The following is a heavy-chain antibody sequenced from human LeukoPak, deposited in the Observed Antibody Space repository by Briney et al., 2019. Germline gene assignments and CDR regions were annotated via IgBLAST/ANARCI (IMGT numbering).Heavy chain of an antibody. D-gene: IGHD3-22*01. V-gene: IGHV3-23*01. J-gene: IGHJ4*02. CDR1: GFTFSNTA. CDR2: ISGSGGST. Sequence: PGGSLRLSCAASGFTFSNTAMSWVRQAPGKGLEWVSAISGSGGSTYYADSVKGRFTISRDNSKNTLYLQMNSLRAEDTAVYYCAKGGYDSSGYYFRAPTGDYWGQGTLVTVSS. CDR3: AKGGYDSSGYYFRAPTGDY.